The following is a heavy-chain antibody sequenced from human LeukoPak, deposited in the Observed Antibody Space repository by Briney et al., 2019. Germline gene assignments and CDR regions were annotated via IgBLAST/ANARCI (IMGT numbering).Heavy chain of an antibody. CDR3: ARQGQISAFDV. CDR2: INHSGST. J-gene: IGHJ4*01. CDR1: GGSFSGYY. V-gene: IGHV4-34*01. D-gene: IGHD3-10*01. Sequence: PSETLSLTCAVYGGSFSGYYWSWIRQPPGKGLEWIGEINHSGSTNYNPSLKSRVTISADMSKNQFSLKMTSLTAADTAVYYCARQGQISAFDVWGHGNLVIVSS.